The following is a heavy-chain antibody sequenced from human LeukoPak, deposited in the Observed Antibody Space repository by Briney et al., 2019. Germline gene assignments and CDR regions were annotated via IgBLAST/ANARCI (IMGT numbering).Heavy chain of an antibody. Sequence: ASVKVSFKASGGTFSSYAISWVRQAPGQGLEWMGGIIPIFGTANYAQKFQGRVTITADVSTSTAYMELSSLRSEDTAVYYCASSRYFDWLLYDYWGQGTLVTVSS. V-gene: IGHV1-69*13. CDR3: ASSRYFDWLLYDY. CDR1: GGTFSSYA. J-gene: IGHJ4*02. D-gene: IGHD3-9*01. CDR2: IIPIFGTA.